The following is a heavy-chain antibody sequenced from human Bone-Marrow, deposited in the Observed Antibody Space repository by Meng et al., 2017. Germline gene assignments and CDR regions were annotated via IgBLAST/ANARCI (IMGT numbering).Heavy chain of an antibody. D-gene: IGHD1-26*01. J-gene: IGHJ4*02. Sequence: GESLKISCAASGFTFSSYAMSWVRQAPGKGLEWVSAISGSGGSTYYADSVKGRFTISRDNSKNTLYLQMNSLRAEDTAVYYCARDPDELLGANFHFWGQGILVTVSS. CDR1: GFTFSSYA. V-gene: IGHV3-23*01. CDR3: ARDPDELLGANFHF. CDR2: ISGSGGST.